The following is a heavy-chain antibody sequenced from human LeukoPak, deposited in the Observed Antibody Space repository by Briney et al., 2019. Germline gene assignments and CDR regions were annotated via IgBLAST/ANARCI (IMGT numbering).Heavy chain of an antibody. D-gene: IGHD1-1*01. CDR2: INHSGST. V-gene: IGHV4-34*01. CDR1: GGSFSGYY. J-gene: IGHJ6*03. CDR3: ARTGTGPGYYYYYMDV. Sequence: SETLSLTCAVYGGSFSGYYWSWIRQPPGKGLEWIGEINHSGSTNYNPSLKSRVTISVDTSKNQFSLKLSSVTAADTAVYYCARTGTGPGYYYYYMDVWGKGTTVTISS.